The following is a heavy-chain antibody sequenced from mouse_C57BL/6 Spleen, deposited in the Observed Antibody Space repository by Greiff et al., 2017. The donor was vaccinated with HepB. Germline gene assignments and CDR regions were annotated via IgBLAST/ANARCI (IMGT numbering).Heavy chain of an antibody. D-gene: IGHD1-1*01. Sequence: EVQLQESGAELVRPGASVKLSCTASGFNIKDDYMHWVKQRPEQGLEWIGWIDPENGDTEYASKFQGKATITADTSSNTAYLQLSSLTSEDTAVYYCTTDYYGPAYWGQGTLVTVSA. J-gene: IGHJ3*01. V-gene: IGHV14-4*01. CDR3: TTDYYGPAY. CDR2: IDPENGDT. CDR1: GFNIKDDY.